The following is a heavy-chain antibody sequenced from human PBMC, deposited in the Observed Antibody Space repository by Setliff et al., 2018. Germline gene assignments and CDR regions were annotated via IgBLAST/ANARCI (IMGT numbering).Heavy chain of an antibody. J-gene: IGHJ3*02. D-gene: IGHD3-9*01. CDR1: GYTLTELS. CDR3: ATESLLRYFDLVGNPYAFDI. V-gene: IGHV1-24*01. Sequence: GASVKVSCKVSGYTLTELSMHWVRQAPGKGLEWMGGFDPEDGETIYAQKFQGRVTMTEGTSTDTAYMELSSLRSEDTAVYYCATESLLRYFDLVGNPYAFDIWGQGTMVTVSS. CDR2: FDPEDGET.